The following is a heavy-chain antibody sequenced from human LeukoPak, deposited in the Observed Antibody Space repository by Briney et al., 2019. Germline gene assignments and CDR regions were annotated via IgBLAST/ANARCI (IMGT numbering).Heavy chain of an antibody. CDR1: GGSFSGYY. J-gene: IGHJ4*02. D-gene: IGHD7-27*01. Sequence: PSETLSLTCAVYGGSFSGYYWGWIRQPPGKGLEWIGDINYGGSTNYNPSLKSRVTMSIDTSKNQFSLKLTSVTAADTAVYYCAAGNWGYFDYWGQGTLVTVSS. CDR2: INYGGST. CDR3: AAGNWGYFDY. V-gene: IGHV4-34*01.